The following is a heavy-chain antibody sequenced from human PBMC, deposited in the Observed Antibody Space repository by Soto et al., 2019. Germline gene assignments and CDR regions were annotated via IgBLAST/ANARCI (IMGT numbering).Heavy chain of an antibody. J-gene: IGHJ4*02. D-gene: IGHD2-15*01. Sequence: QVQLVQSGAEVKKPGASVKVSCKASGYTFTSYGISWVRQAPGQGLGWMGWISAYNGNTKYAQKFQGTVTMTTDTYTSTAYMELRSLRSDDTAVYYCARDLGGSYYAPVDYWGQGTLVTVSS. CDR3: ARDLGGSYYAPVDY. CDR1: GYTFTSYG. CDR2: ISAYNGNT. V-gene: IGHV1-18*01.